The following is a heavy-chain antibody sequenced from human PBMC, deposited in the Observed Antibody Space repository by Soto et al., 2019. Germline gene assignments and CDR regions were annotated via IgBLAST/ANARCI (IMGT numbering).Heavy chain of an antibody. V-gene: IGHV3-30*18. Sequence: EGSLRLSCAASGFTFSSYGMHWVRQAPGKGLEWVAVISYDGSNKYYADSVKGRFTISRDNSKNTLYLQMNSLRAEDTAVYYCAKDAGYSSSWYGYYYYYGMDVWGQGTTVTV. CDR1: GFTFSSYG. J-gene: IGHJ6*02. CDR3: AKDAGYSSSWYGYYYYYGMDV. D-gene: IGHD6-13*01. CDR2: ISYDGSNK.